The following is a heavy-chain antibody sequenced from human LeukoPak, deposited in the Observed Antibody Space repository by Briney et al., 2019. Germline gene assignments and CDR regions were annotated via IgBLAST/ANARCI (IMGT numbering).Heavy chain of an antibody. D-gene: IGHD5-18*01. CDR3: ARQYTAMVRAYDY. CDR2: ISPYHGNT. CDR1: GYTFTSYA. V-gene: IGHV1-18*01. J-gene: IGHJ4*02. Sequence: ASVKVSCKASGYTFTSYAISWVRQAPGRGLEWMGWISPYHGNTNYARSLQGRVTMTTDTSTSTAYMELRSLRSDDTAVYFCARQYTAMVRAYDYWGQGTLVTVSS.